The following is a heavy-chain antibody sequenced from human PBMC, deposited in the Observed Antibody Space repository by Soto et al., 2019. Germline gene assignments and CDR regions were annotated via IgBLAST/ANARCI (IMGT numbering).Heavy chain of an antibody. CDR3: ARSAIPRGGWFRP. V-gene: IGHV4-4*07. D-gene: IGHD2-21*01. CDR1: GDSLSTYY. J-gene: IGHJ5*02. CDR2: IYASGST. Sequence: QVHLQEPGPRLVRPSETLSLTCNVSGDSLSTYYWSWIRQPAGKGLEWIGRIYASGSTNYNPSLTSRVSMSVDTSKKQFSLKMISVTAADTAMYYCARSAIPRGGWFRPWGQGVLVTVSS.